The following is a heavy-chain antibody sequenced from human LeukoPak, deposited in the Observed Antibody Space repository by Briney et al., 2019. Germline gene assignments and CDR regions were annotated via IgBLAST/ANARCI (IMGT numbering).Heavy chain of an antibody. D-gene: IGHD4-17*01. CDR2: ISSSGSTI. CDR1: GFTFSSYE. Sequence: GGSLRLSCAASGFTFSSYEMNWVRQAPGKGLEWVSYISSSGSTIYYADSVKGRFTISRDNAKNSLYLQMNSLRAEDTAVYYCAREDRYGDYGGDHDDAFDIWGQGTMVTVSS. J-gene: IGHJ3*02. CDR3: AREDRYGDYGGDHDDAFDI. V-gene: IGHV3-48*03.